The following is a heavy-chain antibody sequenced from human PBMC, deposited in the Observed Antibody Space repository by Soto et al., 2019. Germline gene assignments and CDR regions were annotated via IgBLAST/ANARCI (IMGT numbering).Heavy chain of an antibody. V-gene: IGHV3-33*01. CDR1: GFTFSSYG. J-gene: IGHJ6*02. D-gene: IGHD3-22*01. CDR2: IWYDGSNK. Sequence: QVQLVECGGGVVQPGRSLRLSCAASGFTFSSYGMHWVRQAPGKGLEWVAVIWYDGSNKYYADSVKGRFTISRDNSKNTLYLQMNRLRAEDTAVYYCASSRGPYDSGGYDPYGMDVWGQGTTVTVSS. CDR3: ASSRGPYDSGGYDPYGMDV.